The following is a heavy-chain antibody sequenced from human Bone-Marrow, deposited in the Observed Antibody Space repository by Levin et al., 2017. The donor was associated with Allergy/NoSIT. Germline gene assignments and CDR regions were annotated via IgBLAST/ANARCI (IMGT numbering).Heavy chain of an antibody. CDR2: VYPADSDA. CDR3: AKIDSHSGYGMNV. J-gene: IGHJ6*02. CDR1: GYSFISYW. D-gene: IGHD2-15*01. Sequence: GGSLRLSCQGSGYSFISYWIAWVRQMPGKGLEWMGSVYPADSDATYNPSFLGQVSLSVDKSLKTAYLQWSRLKPSDTAMYYCAKIDSHSGYGMNVWGQGTTVTVSS. V-gene: IGHV5-51*01.